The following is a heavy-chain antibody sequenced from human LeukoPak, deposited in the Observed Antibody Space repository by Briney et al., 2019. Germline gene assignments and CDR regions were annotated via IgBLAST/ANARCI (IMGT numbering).Heavy chain of an antibody. CDR2: SGGST. J-gene: IGHJ3*02. Sequence: GGSLRLSCAASGFTVSSNYMSWVRQAPGKGLEWVSVSGGSTYYADSVKGRFTISRDNSKNTLYLQMNSLRAEDTAVYYCAKVTTAMVPRDAFDIWGQGTMVTVSS. CDR3: AKVTTAMVPRDAFDI. V-gene: IGHV3-53*01. D-gene: IGHD5-18*01. CDR1: GFTVSSNY.